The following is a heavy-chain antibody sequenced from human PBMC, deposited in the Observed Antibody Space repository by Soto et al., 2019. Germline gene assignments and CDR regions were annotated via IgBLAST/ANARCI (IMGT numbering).Heavy chain of an antibody. CDR3: ARDPGYYDFWSGYCDY. CDR1: GFTFSSYT. Sequence: GGSLRLSCAASGFTFSSYTMNWVRQAPGRGLEWVSYISGSSSTMSYADSVKGRFTISRDNAKNSLYLQMNSLRAEDTAVYYCARDPGYYDFWSGYCDYWGQGTLVTVSS. J-gene: IGHJ4*02. CDR2: ISGSSSTM. V-gene: IGHV3-48*01. D-gene: IGHD3-3*01.